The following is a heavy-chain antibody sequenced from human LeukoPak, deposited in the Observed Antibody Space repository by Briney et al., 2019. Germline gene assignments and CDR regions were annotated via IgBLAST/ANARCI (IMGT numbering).Heavy chain of an antibody. CDR3: QVGWEPGVFDY. D-gene: IGHD1-26*01. V-gene: IGHV1-18*01. Sequence: ASVKVSCKASGYTFTSYGISGVRQAPGQGLEWMGWISAYNGNTNYAQKLQGRVTMTTDTSTSTAYMELRSLRSDDTAVYYCQVGWEPGVFDYWGQGTLVTVSS. CDR1: GYTFTSYG. J-gene: IGHJ4*02. CDR2: ISAYNGNT.